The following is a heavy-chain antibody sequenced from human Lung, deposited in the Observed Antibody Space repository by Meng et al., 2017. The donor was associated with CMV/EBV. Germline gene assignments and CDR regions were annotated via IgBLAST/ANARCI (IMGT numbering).Heavy chain of an antibody. CDR1: GGSISSYY. Sequence: VQLQGPGPRLVKPAEPLPLSCTVSGGSISSYYWSWIRQPAGKGLEWIGRIYTSGSTNYNPSLKSRVTMSVDTSKNQFSLKLSSVTAADTAVYYCARGSRDEAFQHWGQGTLVTVSS. D-gene: IGHD5-24*01. CDR3: ARGSRDEAFQH. V-gene: IGHV4-4*07. CDR2: IYTSGST. J-gene: IGHJ1*01.